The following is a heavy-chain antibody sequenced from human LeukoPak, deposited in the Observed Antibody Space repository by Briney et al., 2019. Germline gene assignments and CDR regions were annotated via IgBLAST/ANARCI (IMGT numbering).Heavy chain of an antibody. CDR2: IKQDGSEK. V-gene: IGHV3-7*04. CDR1: GFTFSRYW. J-gene: IGHJ4*02. Sequence: GGSLRLSCAASGFTFSRYWMSWVRQAPGKGLEWVANIKQDGSEKYYVDSVKGRFTISRDNAKNSLYLQMNSLRAEDTAVHYCARVETAMDAYFDYWGQGTLVTGSS. D-gene: IGHD5-18*01. CDR3: ARVETAMDAYFDY.